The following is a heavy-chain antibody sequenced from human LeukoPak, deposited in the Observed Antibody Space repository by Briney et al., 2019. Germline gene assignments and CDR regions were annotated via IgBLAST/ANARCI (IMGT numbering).Heavy chain of an antibody. CDR3: ARSARVDDFWSGYSYHFDY. CDR2: INPNSGGT. V-gene: IGHV1-2*02. CDR1: GYTFTGYY. Sequence: ASVKVSCKASGYTFTGYYMHWVRQAPGQGLEWMGWINPNSGGTNYAQKFQGRVTMTRDTSISTAYMELSRLRSDDTAVYYCARSARVDDFWSGYSYHFDYWGQGTLVTVSS. D-gene: IGHD3-3*01. J-gene: IGHJ4*02.